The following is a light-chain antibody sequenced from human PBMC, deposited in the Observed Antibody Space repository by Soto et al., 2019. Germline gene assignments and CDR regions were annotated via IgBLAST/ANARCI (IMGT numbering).Light chain of an antibody. V-gene: IGKV3-20*01. Sequence: TLSLSPVQRATLSCRASQRLSASDIAWYQQKPGQAPRLLIYGASTRAAGIPDRFSGSGSGTDFTLTISRLEPEDFAVYYCQEHASIFGQGTRLEI. CDR2: GAS. CDR3: QEHASI. J-gene: IGKJ5*01. CDR1: QRLSASD.